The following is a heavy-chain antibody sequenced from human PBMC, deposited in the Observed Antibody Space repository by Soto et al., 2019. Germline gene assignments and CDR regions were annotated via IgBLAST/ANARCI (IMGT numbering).Heavy chain of an antibody. CDR3: AKGGSGSYKGPYYYYGLDV. CDR2: ISGSGTST. CDR1: GFTFSNYA. V-gene: IGHV3-23*01. Sequence: PGGSLRLSCAASGFTFSNYAMTWVRQAPGKGLEWVSAISGSGTSTYYADSVRGRFTISRDNSKNTLYLQMNSLRAEDTAVYYCAKGGSGSYKGPYYYYGLDVWGQGTTVTVSS. J-gene: IGHJ6*02. D-gene: IGHD3-10*01.